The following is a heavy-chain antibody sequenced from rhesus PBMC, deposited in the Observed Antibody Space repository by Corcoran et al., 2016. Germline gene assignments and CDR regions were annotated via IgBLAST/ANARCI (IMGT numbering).Heavy chain of an antibody. CDR2: NYVSSGST. Sequence: QVQLQESGPGVVKPSETLSLTCAVSGFSISSGYDWSWIRQPPGKGLEWIGYNYVSSGSTNYNPSLKYRVTISKDTSKTQFSLRLSSVTAADTAVYYCARSPPAQYYFDYWGQGVLVTVSS. V-gene: IGHV4-76*01. CDR1: GFSISSGYD. J-gene: IGHJ4*01. CDR3: ARSPPAQYYFDY.